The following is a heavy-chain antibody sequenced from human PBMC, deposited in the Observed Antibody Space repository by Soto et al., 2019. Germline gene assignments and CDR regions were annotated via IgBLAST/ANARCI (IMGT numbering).Heavy chain of an antibody. CDR1: GGTFSSYA. D-gene: IGHD2-15*01. J-gene: IGHJ6*02. Sequence: QVQLVQSGAEVKKPGSSVKVSCKASGGTFSSYAISWVRQAPGQGLEWMGGIIPIFGTANYAQKFQGRVRVAADESTSTAEMELRSLRSEDTAVYYCARGGCSGGSCGYYYYGMDVWGQGTTVTVSS. CDR3: ARGGCSGGSCGYYYYGMDV. V-gene: IGHV1-69*12. CDR2: IIPIFGTA.